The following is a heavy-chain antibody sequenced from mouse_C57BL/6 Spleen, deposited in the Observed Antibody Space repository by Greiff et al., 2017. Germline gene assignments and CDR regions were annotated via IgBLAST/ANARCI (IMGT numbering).Heavy chain of an antibody. CDR1: GFSLTSYG. CDR2: IWSGGST. D-gene: IGHD2-12*01. CDR3: ARPPTIKSYWYFDV. J-gene: IGHJ1*03. Sequence: VQLQQSGPGLVQPSQSLSITCTVSGFSLTSYGVHWVRQSPGKGLEWLGVIWSGGSTDYNAAFISRLSISKDNSKSQVFFKMNSLQADDTAIYYCARPPTIKSYWYFDVWGTGTTVTVSS. V-gene: IGHV2-2*01.